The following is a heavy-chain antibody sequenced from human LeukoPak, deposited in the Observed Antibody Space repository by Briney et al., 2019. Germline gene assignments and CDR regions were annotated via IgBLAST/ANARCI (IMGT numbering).Heavy chain of an antibody. CDR3: ATDRSSGLFYYDSSGLLY. J-gene: IGHJ4*02. D-gene: IGHD3-22*01. CDR1: GFTFSDYSDYY. V-gene: IGHV3-11*04. Sequence: GGSLRLSCAASGFTFSDYSDYYTNWIRQAPGKGLEWVSSISSRGDTIYYADSVKGRFTISRDNAKNSLYLQMNSLRAEDTAVYYCATDRSSGLFYYDSSGLLYWGQGTLVTVSS. CDR2: ISSRGDTI.